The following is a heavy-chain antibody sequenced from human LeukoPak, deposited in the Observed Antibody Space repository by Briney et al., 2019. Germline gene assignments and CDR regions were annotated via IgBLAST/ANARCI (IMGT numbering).Heavy chain of an antibody. J-gene: IGHJ4*02. CDR1: GFTFSSYA. CDR3: AKEVLSGYDLGYFDY. Sequence: QAGGSLRLSCAASGFTFSSYAMSWVRQAPGKGLEWVSAISGSGGSTYYADSVKGRFTISRDNSKNTLYVQMNSLRAEDTAVYYCAKEVLSGYDLGYFDYWGQGTLVTVSS. V-gene: IGHV3-23*01. D-gene: IGHD5-12*01. CDR2: ISGSGGST.